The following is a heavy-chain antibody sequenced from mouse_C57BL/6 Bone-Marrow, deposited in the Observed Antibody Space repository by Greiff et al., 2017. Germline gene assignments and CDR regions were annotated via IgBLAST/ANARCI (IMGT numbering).Heavy chain of an antibody. CDR3: ARGGRTTVAENYAMDY. CDR1: GYTFTSYW. J-gene: IGHJ4*01. Sequence: QVQLQQPGAELVKPGASVKLSCKASGYTFTSYWMHWVKQRPGQGLEWIGMIHPNSGSTNYNEKFKSKATLTVDKSSSTAYMQLSSLTSEDSAVYYCARGGRTTVAENYAMDYWGQGTSVTVSS. D-gene: IGHD1-1*01. V-gene: IGHV1-64*01. CDR2: IHPNSGST.